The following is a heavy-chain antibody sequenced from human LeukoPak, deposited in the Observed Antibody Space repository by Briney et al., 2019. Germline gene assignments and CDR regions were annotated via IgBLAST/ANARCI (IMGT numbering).Heavy chain of an antibody. CDR2: VNLHGTEK. J-gene: IGHJ4*02. CDR3: ARSGLSRFGF. Sequence: PGGSLRLSCAASGFMFSDYWMSWIRQAPGKGLEWVANVNLHGTEKRYGDSVRGRFTISRDNSKNTLYLQMNSLRAEDTAVYFCARSGLSRFGFWGQGTLVTVSS. V-gene: IGHV3-7*01. D-gene: IGHD2/OR15-2a*01. CDR1: GFMFSDYW.